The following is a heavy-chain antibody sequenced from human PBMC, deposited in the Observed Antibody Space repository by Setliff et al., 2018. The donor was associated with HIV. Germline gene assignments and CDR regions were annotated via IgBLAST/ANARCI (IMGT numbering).Heavy chain of an antibody. J-gene: IGHJ6*03. V-gene: IGHV4-34*01. CDR2: ISQSGST. Sequence: PSETLSLTCAVYGGSFSGYLWSWIRQVPGEGPQWIGEISQSGSTNYNPSLKSRVSISVDASKNQFSMNLTSMTVADTAVYYCARGRTWESQYYSYYYVDVWGKGTMVTVSS. CDR3: ARGRTWESQYYSYYYVDV. D-gene: IGHD1-26*01. CDR1: GGSFSGYL.